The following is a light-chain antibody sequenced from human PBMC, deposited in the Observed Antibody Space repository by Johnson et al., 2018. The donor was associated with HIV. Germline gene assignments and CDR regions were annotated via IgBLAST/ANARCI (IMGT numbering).Light chain of an antibody. CDR3: GTWDGSLSAGGV. J-gene: IGLJ1*01. CDR2: END. V-gene: IGLV1-51*02. Sequence: QSVLTQPPSVSAAPGQKVTISCSGSSSIIRNNYVSWYQQLPGAAHKLLIYENDRRPSGIPDRFSGSKSGTSATLDITGLQTGDEADDYCGTWDGSLSAGGVFGTGTRLTVL. CDR1: SSIIRNNY.